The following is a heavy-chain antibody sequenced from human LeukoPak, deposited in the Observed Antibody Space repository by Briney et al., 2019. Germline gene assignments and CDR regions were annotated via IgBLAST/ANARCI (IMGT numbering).Heavy chain of an antibody. CDR1: GFSFNSYW. CDR3: ARDRVGYCSPTACYEFDY. Sequence: GGSLRLSCAASGFSFNSYWMTWVRQAPGKGLNWVASISQDGSEKYYVDSVKGRFTISRDNAKNSLYLQMNSLRAEDTAVYYCARDRVGYCSPTACYEFDYWGQGTLVTVSS. CDR2: ISQDGSEK. V-gene: IGHV3-7*05. J-gene: IGHJ4*02. D-gene: IGHD2-2*01.